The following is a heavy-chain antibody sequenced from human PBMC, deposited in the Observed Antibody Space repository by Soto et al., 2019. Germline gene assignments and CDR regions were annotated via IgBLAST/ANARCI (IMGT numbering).Heavy chain of an antibody. D-gene: IGHD6-19*01. Sequence: SQTFSLTCAISGDSVSSNSAACEWFRQSTSSGLEWMGRTYYRSKWHNDYAVSVKSRITINPDTSKTQFSLQLNSVTPEDTAMYYCARGWDSSGWNYAFHVWGQGTMVTVSS. CDR1: GDSVSSNSAA. CDR3: ARGWDSSGWNYAFHV. CDR2: TYYRSKWHN. J-gene: IGHJ3*01. V-gene: IGHV6-1*01.